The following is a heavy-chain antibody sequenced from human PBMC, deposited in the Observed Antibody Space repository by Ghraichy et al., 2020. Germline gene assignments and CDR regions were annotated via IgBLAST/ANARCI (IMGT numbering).Heavy chain of an antibody. CDR1: GFTFSSYA. V-gene: IGHV3-23*01. CDR3: AKDRFTTWKLGFSAVLQN. CDR2: ISGSGDST. Sequence: GGSLRLSCAASGFTFSSYAMSWVRQAPGKGLEWVSAISGSGDSTYYTDSVKGRFTISRDNSRKTLYLQMNSLRAGDTSLYYCAKDRFTTWKLGFSAVLQNWCQGTLVTVSS. J-gene: IGHJ1*01. D-gene: IGHD1-26*01.